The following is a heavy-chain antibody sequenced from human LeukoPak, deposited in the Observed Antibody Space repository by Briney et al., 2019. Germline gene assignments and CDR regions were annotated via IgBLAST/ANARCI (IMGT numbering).Heavy chain of an antibody. CDR3: AGDYYDSSGYYLGSGDY. D-gene: IGHD3-22*01. V-gene: IGHV1-2*02. J-gene: IGHJ4*02. CDR1: GYTFTGYY. Sequence: ASLKVSCKASGYTFTGYYMHWVRQAPGQGLEWMGWINPNSGGTNYAQKFQGRVTMTRDTSISTAYMELSRLRSDDTAVYYCAGDYYDSSGYYLGSGDYWGQGTLVTVSS. CDR2: INPNSGGT.